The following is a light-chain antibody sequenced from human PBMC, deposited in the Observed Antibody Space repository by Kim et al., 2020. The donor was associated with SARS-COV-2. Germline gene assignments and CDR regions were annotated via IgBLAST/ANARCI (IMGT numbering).Light chain of an antibody. V-gene: IGLV2-14*03. CDR2: AVT. J-gene: IGLJ1*01. Sequence: QSALTQPASVSGSPGQSITISCTGTSSDVGTYNHVSWYQHHPGKAPKLMIYAVTKRPSGVSHRFSGSKSGNMASLTISGLQGEDEADYYCSSYTSSSTYVFGTGTKVTVL. CDR1: SSDVGTYNH. CDR3: SSYTSSSTYV.